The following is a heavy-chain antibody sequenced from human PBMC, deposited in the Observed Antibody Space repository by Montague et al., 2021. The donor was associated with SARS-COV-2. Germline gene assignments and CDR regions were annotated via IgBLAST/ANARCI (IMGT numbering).Heavy chain of an antibody. CDR3: ARVWYSSSWYYFDY. CDR2: IYTSGST. Sequence: SETLSLTCTVSGGPISSYYWSWIRQPAGKGLEWIGRIYTSGSTNYNPSLKSRVTMSVDTSKNQFSLKLSSVTVADTAVYYCARVWYSSSWYYFDYWGQGTLVNVSS. J-gene: IGHJ4*02. D-gene: IGHD6-13*01. V-gene: IGHV4-4*07. CDR1: GGPISSYY.